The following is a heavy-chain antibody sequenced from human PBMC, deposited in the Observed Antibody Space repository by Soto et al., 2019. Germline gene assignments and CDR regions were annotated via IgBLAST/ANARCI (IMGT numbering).Heavy chain of an antibody. CDR1: GGSISSGGYS. CDR2: IYHSGST. V-gene: IGHV4-30-2*01. J-gene: IGHJ4*02. D-gene: IGHD2-15*01. CDR3: ATLAGWGTVVKGDY. Sequence: QLQLQESGSGLVKPSQTLSLTCAVSGGSISSGGYSWSWIRQPPGKGLEWIGYIYHSGSTYYNPSLKSRVTISVDRSKNQFSLKLSSVTAADTAVYYCATLAGWGTVVKGDYWGQGTLVTVSS.